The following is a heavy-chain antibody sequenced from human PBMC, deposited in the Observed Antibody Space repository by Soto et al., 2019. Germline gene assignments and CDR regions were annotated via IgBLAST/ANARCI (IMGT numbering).Heavy chain of an antibody. J-gene: IGHJ5*02. D-gene: IGHD3-10*02. CDR2: IHHSGAT. CDR3: ARSNRGYYYVRWFDP. V-gene: IGHV4-4*02. CDR1: GDSVSGDDW. Sequence: SETLSLTCAVSGDSVSGDDWWSWVRQPPGKGLEWIGEIHHSGATNYNPSLKSRVTISVDTSKNQFSLKLSSVTAADTAVFYCARSNRGYYYVRWFDPWGQGTLVTVSS.